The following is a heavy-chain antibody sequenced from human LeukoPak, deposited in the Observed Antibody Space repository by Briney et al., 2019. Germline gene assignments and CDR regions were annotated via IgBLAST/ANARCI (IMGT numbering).Heavy chain of an antibody. V-gene: IGHV1-46*01. D-gene: IGHD6-13*01. CDR3: XXXXXXXXGTPNXXDY. J-gene: IGHJ4*02. CDR2: INPSGGST. CDR1: GYTFTSYY. Sequence: CXXXGYTFTSYYMHWVRQAPGQGLEWMGIINPSGGSTSYAQKFQGRVTMTRDMSTSTVYMELSSLRSEDRGVYYCXXXXXXXXGTPNXXDYWGQGTXVTVSS.